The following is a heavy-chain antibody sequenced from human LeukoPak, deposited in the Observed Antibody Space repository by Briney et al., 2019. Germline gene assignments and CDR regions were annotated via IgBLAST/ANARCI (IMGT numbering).Heavy chain of an antibody. CDR2: ISTYNDNT. V-gene: IGHV1-18*04. J-gene: IGHJ4*02. CDR1: GYTFTAYY. Sequence: GASVKVSCKASGYTFTAYYLHWVRQAPGQGLEWMGWISTYNDNTNYAQKLQGRVTMTTDTSTSTAYMELRSLTSDDTAVYYCARVVFEVGFQFDFWGQGTLVTVSS. CDR3: ARVVFEVGFQFDF. D-gene: IGHD1-26*01.